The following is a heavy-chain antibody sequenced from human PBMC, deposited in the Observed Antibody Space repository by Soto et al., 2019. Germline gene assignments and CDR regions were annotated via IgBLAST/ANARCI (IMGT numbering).Heavy chain of an antibody. D-gene: IGHD6-6*01. V-gene: IGHV4-30-4*01. CDR3: ARERPDGARLDP. Sequence: PSETLSLSCIVSGASISSGDYYWSWIRQPPGKGLEWIGYIYYSGSTYYNPSLKSRVTISVDTSKNQFSLKLSSVTAADTAVYYCARERPDGARLDPWGQGTLVTVSS. CDR2: IYYSGST. CDR1: GASISSGDYY. J-gene: IGHJ5*02.